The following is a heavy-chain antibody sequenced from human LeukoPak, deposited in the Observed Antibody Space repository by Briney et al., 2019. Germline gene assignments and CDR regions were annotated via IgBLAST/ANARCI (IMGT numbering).Heavy chain of an antibody. J-gene: IGHJ4*02. V-gene: IGHV4-59*12. CDR1: GGSISSYY. CDR3: ARGPPGGWYYFDY. Sequence: SETLSLTCTVSGGSISSYYWSWIRQPPGKGLEWIGYIYYSGSTNYNPSLKSRVTISVDTSKNQFSLKLSSVTAADTAVYYCARGPPGGWYYFDYWGQGTLVTVSS. D-gene: IGHD6-19*01. CDR2: IYYSGST.